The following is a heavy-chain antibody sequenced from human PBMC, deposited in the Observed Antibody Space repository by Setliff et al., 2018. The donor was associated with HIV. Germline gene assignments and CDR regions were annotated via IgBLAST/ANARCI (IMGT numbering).Heavy chain of an antibody. CDR1: GFSLNIAW. D-gene: IGHD4-17*01. J-gene: IGHJ4*02. V-gene: IGHV3-15*07. CDR2: IKNKAAGETT. Sequence: PGGSLRLSCAASGFSLNIAWMNWVRQAPGKGLEWIGRIKNKAAGETTEYAAPVKDRFIISRDDSKNMLYLQMNSLKTEDTAVYYCTTIQKLTTPVDYWGQGTLVTVSS. CDR3: TTIQKLTTPVDY.